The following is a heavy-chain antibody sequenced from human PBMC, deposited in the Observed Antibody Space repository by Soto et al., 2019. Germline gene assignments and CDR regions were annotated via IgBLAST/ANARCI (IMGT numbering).Heavy chain of an antibody. J-gene: IGHJ4*02. CDR2: ISYDGSNK. CDR1: GFTFSSYG. CDR3: AKDPNSIVGATHVLDY. V-gene: IGHV3-30*18. Sequence: GGSLRLSCAASGFTFSSYGMHWVRQAPGKGLEWVAVISYDGSNKYYADSVKGRFTISRDNSKNTLYLQMNSLRAEDTAVYYCAKDPNSIVGATHVLDYWGQGTLVTVSS. D-gene: IGHD1-26*01.